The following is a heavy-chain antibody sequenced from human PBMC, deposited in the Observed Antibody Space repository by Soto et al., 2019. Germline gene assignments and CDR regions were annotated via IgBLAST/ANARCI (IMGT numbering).Heavy chain of an antibody. CDR1: GGSISSGGYY. CDR3: AIGLRYYYYGMDV. V-gene: IGHV4-31*03. J-gene: IGHJ6*02. D-gene: IGHD5-18*01. CDR2: IYYSGST. Sequence: TLSLTCTFSGGSISSGGYYWSWIRQHPGKGLEWIGYIYYSGSTYYNPSLKSRVTISVDTSKNQFSLKLSSVTAADTAVFYCAIGLRYYYYGMDVWGQGTTVTVSS.